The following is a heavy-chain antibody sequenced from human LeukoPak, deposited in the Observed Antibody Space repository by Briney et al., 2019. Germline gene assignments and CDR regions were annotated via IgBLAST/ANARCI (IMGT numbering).Heavy chain of an antibody. CDR1: GFTFSSYA. V-gene: IGHV3-23*01. D-gene: IGHD2-2*01. CDR2: ISVSGGST. Sequence: PGGSLRLSCAASGFTFSSYAMSWVRQAPGKGLEWVSSISVSGGSTYYADSVKGGFTISRDNSKNTLYLQMNSLRAEDTAVYYCAKDSRYCSSTSCYNFDYWGQGTLVTVSS. J-gene: IGHJ4*02. CDR3: AKDSRYCSSTSCYNFDY.